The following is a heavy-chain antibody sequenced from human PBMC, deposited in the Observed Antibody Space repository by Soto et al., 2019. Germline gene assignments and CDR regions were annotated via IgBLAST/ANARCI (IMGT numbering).Heavy chain of an antibody. CDR1: GGTFSSYA. D-gene: IGHD6-19*01. Sequence: QVQLVQSGAEVKKPGSSVKVSCKASGGTFSSYAISWVRQAPGQGLEWMGGVIPIFGTANYAQKFQGRVPITADDSTSTAYMELSSLSSEDTAVYSCARALSSGWYSGYFDYWGQGTLVTVSS. V-gene: IGHV1-69*12. CDR3: ARALSSGWYSGYFDY. J-gene: IGHJ4*02. CDR2: VIPIFGTA.